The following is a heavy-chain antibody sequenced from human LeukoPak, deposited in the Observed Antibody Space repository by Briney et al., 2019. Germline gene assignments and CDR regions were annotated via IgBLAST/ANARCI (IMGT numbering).Heavy chain of an antibody. Sequence: ASVKVSCKASGFHFTGYYMHWVRQSPGQGLEWLGWINPNSGGTNYAQNFQGRVTLTGDTSISTAYMDLTRLTSDDTAVYYCARGDVDTAMDDYYYGMDLWGQGATVTVSS. J-gene: IGHJ6*02. CDR3: ARGDVDTAMDDYYYGMDL. CDR2: INPNSGGT. D-gene: IGHD5-18*01. V-gene: IGHV1-2*02. CDR1: GFHFTGYY.